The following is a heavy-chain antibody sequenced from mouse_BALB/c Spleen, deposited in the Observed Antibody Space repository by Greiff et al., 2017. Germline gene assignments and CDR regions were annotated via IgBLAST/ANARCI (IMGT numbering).Heavy chain of an antibody. CDR3: TRDPAPYGFDY. CDR2: ISSGGSYT. V-gene: IGHV5-6-4*01. Sequence: EVHLVESGGGLVKPGGSLKLSCAASGFTFSSYTMSWVRQTPEKRLEWVATISSGGSYTYYPDSVKGRFTISRDNAKNTLYLQMSSLKSEDTAMYYCTRDPAPYGFDYWGQGTTLTVSS. J-gene: IGHJ2*01. D-gene: IGHD1-1*02. CDR1: GFTFSSYT.